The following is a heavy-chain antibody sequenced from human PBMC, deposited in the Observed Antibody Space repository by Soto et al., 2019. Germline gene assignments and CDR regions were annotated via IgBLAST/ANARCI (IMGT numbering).Heavy chain of an antibody. J-gene: IGHJ4*02. CDR1: GGTFSSYA. CDR3: ARAPPYCGGDCAPEDY. V-gene: IGHV1-69*06. Sequence: QVQLVQSGAEVKKPGSSVKVSCKASGGTFSSYAISWVRQAPGQGLEWMGGIIPIFGTANYAQKFQGRVTITEDKSTSTADLELSSLSSEDTAVYYCARAPPYCGGDCAPEDYWGQGTLVTVSS. D-gene: IGHD2-21*02. CDR2: IIPIFGTA.